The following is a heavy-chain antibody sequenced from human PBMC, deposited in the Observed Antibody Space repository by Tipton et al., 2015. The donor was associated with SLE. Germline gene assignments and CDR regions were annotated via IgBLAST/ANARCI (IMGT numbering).Heavy chain of an antibody. V-gene: IGHV4-34*01. Sequence: TLSLTCAVYGGSFSGYYWNWIRQPPGKGLEWIGEINHSGSSNYNPSLKSRVTISINTSKTQFSLKLTSVTAADTAVYFCARELHDSTGYHNWFDPWGQGTLVTVSS. J-gene: IGHJ5*02. CDR3: ARELHDSTGYHNWFDP. CDR2: INHSGSS. CDR1: GGSFSGYY. D-gene: IGHD3-22*01.